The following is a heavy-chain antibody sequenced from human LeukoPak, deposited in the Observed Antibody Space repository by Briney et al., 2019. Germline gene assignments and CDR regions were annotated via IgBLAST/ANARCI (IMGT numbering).Heavy chain of an antibody. J-gene: IGHJ4*02. Sequence: PGRSLRLSCAASGFTFSSYGMHWVRQAPGKGPEWVAVISYDGSNKYYADSVKGRFTISRDNSKNTLYLQMNSLRAEDTAVYYCAKDSGSGWYLGYYFDYWGQGTLVTVSS. CDR3: AKDSGSGWYLGYYFDY. V-gene: IGHV3-30*18. CDR2: ISYDGSNK. D-gene: IGHD6-19*01. CDR1: GFTFSSYG.